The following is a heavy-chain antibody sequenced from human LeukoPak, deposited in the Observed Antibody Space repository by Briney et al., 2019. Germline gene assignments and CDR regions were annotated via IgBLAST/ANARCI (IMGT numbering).Heavy chain of an antibody. CDR1: GGTFNSYA. V-gene: IGHV1-69*06. J-gene: IGHJ3*02. Sequence: SVKVSCKASGGTFNSYAITWVRQAPGHGLEWMGGIIPNFGTTNYEQTFQGRVMITADTSTSTTYLEVSSLRFEDTAVYFCARAGTITAGDTFDIWGQGTLVTVSS. CDR3: ARAGTITAGDTFDI. CDR2: IIPNFGTT. D-gene: IGHD1/OR15-1a*01.